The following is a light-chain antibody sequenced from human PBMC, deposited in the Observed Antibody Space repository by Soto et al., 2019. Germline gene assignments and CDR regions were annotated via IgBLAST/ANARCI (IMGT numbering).Light chain of an antibody. V-gene: IGKV3-20*01. CDR2: GAS. CDR1: QSISSTY. CDR3: QQYGSSPPLT. Sequence: EIVLTQSPVTLSLSPGEGGTLSCRASQSISSTYLAWYQQKPGQAPRLLIYGASSRATGIPDRFSGSGSGTDFTLTISRLEPEDFAVYYCQQYGSSPPLTFGGGTKVDIK. J-gene: IGKJ4*01.